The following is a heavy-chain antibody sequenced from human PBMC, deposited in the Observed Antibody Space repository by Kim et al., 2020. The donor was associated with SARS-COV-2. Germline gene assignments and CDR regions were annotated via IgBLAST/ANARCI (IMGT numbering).Heavy chain of an antibody. D-gene: IGHD6-25*01. J-gene: IGHJ4*01. CDR1: GYAFSDYS. V-gene: IGHV1-2*04. CDR2: INPNTGDA. CDR3: ARDLGGFDSSGYFCY. Sequence: ASVKVSCKASGYAFSDYSIHWVRQAPGQGLEWMGWINPNTGDAHYAQKFQGWVTITRDTSISTAHMEVTSLKSDDTAVYYCARDLGGFDSSGYFCYWGQGTLVTVSS.